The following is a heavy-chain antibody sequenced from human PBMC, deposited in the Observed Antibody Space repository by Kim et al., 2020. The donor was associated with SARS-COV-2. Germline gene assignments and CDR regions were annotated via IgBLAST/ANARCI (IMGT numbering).Heavy chain of an antibody. CDR2: ISWNSVNI. D-gene: IGHD1-26*01. CDR3: AKDRYSRISEADY. CDR1: GFTFGDYA. J-gene: IGHJ4*02. V-gene: IGHV3-9*01. Sequence: GGSLRLSCVASGFTFGDYAMHWVRQAPGKGLAWVSGISWNSVNIGYADSVKGRFTISRDNAKNSLYLQMNSLRAEDTALYYCAKDRYSRISEADYWGQGTLVTVSS.